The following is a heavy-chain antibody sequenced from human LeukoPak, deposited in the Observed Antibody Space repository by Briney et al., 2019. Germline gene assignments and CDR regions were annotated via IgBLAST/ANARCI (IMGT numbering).Heavy chain of an antibody. CDR3: ARNFPYYDILTGYTNWFDP. CDR2: INPNSGGT. Sequence: RASVKVSCKASGYTFTGYYMHWVRQAPGQGLEWMGGINPNSGGTNYAQKFQGRVTMTRDTSISTAYMELSRLRSDDTAVYYCARNFPYYDILTGYTNWFDPWGQGTLVTVSS. J-gene: IGHJ5*02. CDR1: GYTFTGYY. V-gene: IGHV1-2*02. D-gene: IGHD3-9*01.